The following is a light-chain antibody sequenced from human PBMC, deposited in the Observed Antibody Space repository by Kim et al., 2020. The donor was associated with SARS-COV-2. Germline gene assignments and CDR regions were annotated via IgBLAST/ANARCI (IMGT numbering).Light chain of an antibody. J-gene: IGKJ5*01. CDR1: QTIGKS. CDR3: QQSFTTPLT. V-gene: IGKV1-39*01. Sequence: DIQMTQSPSQLSASIGDTVTMTCRASQTIGKSVNWYQQKPWRAPNIVIFDASSLETGVPSRFSGSVSGVDFTLTISSLQPDDLGTYYCQQSFTTPLTFGQGTRLEIK. CDR2: DAS.